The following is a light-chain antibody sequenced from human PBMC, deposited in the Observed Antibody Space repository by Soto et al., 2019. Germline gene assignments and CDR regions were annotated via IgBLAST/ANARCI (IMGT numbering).Light chain of an antibody. J-gene: IGKJ4*01. Sequence: IVMTQSPATLSVSPGERATLSCSASQSVSSNLAWYQQKPGQAPSLLIYGASTRATAIPARFSGSGSGTELTITISSLQSEDVEVYYCEQYNNWPHAFGGGTKVDIK. CDR1: QSVSSN. V-gene: IGKV3-15*01. CDR2: GAS. CDR3: EQYNNWPHA.